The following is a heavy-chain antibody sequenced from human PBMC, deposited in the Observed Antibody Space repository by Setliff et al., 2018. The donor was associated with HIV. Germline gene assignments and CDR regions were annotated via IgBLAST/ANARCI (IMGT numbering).Heavy chain of an antibody. CDR3: ARDGGDGSGYYYADY. CDR1: GYTFTRNQ. Sequence: ASVKVSCKAFGYTFTRNQIHWVRQAPGQGLEWMGIINPSGGSAAYAEKFRGRVTMTSDTSTNTVYMELRSLRSEETAVFYCARDGGDGSGYYYADYWGQGTLVTVSS. J-gene: IGHJ4*02. D-gene: IGHD3-22*01. CDR2: INPSGGSA. V-gene: IGHV1-46*01.